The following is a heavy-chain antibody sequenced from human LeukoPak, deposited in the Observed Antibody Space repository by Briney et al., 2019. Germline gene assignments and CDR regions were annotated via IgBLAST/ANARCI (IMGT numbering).Heavy chain of an antibody. CDR2: IDPNSGGT. CDR1: GYTFTVYY. J-gene: IGHJ4*02. D-gene: IGHD3-22*01. V-gene: IGHV1-2*02. Sequence: ASVTVSFKTSGYTFTVYYMHWVGQAPGQGLEWMGWIDPNSGGTNYAQKFQGRVTMTRDTSIGTAYMELSGLTPDDTAVYYCARGYYDRGSLYYFDYWGQGTLVTVSS. CDR3: ARGYYDRGSLYYFDY.